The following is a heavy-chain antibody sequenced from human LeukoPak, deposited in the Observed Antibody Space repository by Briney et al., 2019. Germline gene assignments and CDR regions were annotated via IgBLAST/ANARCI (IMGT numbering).Heavy chain of an antibody. D-gene: IGHD6-13*01. CDR1: GYTFTGYY. Sequence: GASVKVSCKASGYTFTGYYMHWVRQAPGQGLEWMGWINPNSGGTNYAQKFQGRVTMTRDTSISTAYMELSRLRSDDTAVYYCAIKWVAAAGTGFDYWGQGTLVTVSS. CDR3: AIKWVAAAGTGFDY. V-gene: IGHV1-2*02. J-gene: IGHJ4*02. CDR2: INPNSGGT.